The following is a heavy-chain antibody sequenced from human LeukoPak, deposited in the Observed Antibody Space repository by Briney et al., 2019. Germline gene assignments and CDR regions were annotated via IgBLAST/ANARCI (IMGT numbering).Heavy chain of an antibody. CDR1: GFTFSSFG. Sequence: GGSLRLSCAASGFTFSSFGIHWVRQAPGKGLEWVAVISYDGSYEYYADSVKGRFTISRDNSKNTLYLQMNSLRAEDTAVYYCAKDLSSGGYGEYFDYWGQGTLVTVSS. J-gene: IGHJ4*02. D-gene: IGHD6-19*01. V-gene: IGHV3-30*18. CDR3: AKDLSSGGYGEYFDY. CDR2: ISYDGSYE.